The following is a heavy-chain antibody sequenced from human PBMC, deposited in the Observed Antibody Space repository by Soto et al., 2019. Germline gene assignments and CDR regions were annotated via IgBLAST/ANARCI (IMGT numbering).Heavy chain of an antibody. CDR2: ISSSSSYI. J-gene: IGHJ5*02. Sequence: GGSLRLSCAASGFTFSSYSMNWVRQAPGKGLEWVSSISSSSSYIYYADSVKGRFTISRDNAKNSLYLQMNSLRAEDTAVYYCARDKSSCSGGSCYSYNWFDPWGQGTLVTVSS. V-gene: IGHV3-21*01. D-gene: IGHD2-15*01. CDR1: GFTFSSYS. CDR3: ARDKSSCSGGSCYSYNWFDP.